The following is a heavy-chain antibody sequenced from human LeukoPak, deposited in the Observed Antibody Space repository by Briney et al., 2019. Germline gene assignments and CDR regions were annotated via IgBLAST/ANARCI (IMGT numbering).Heavy chain of an antibody. V-gene: IGHV4-59*08. CDR1: GGSISSYY. Sequence: SETLSLTCTVSGGSISSYYWSWIRQPPGKGLEWIGYIYYSGSTNYNPSLKSRVTISVDTSKNQFSLKLSSVTAADTAVYYCARAREVYDFWSGNKYYFDYWGQGTLVTVSS. D-gene: IGHD3-3*01. J-gene: IGHJ4*02. CDR3: ARAREVYDFWSGNKYYFDY. CDR2: IYYSGST.